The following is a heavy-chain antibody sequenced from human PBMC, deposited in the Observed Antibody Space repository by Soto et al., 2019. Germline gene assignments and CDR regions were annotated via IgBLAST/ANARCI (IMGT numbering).Heavy chain of an antibody. D-gene: IGHD4-17*01. J-gene: IGHJ6*02. CDR3: ARDGATVPRWYYGMDV. CDR1: GGTFSSYA. Sequence: ASVKVSCKASGGTFSSYAISWVRQAPGQGLEWMGGIIPIFGTANYAQKFQGRVTITADESTSTAYMELSSLRSEDTAVYYCARDGATVPRWYYGMDVWGQGTTVTVSS. CDR2: IIPIFGTA. V-gene: IGHV1-69*13.